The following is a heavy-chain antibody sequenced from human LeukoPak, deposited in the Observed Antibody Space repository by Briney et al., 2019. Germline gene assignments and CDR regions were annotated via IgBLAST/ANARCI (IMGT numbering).Heavy chain of an antibody. V-gene: IGHV4-59*01. CDR2: IYYSGST. J-gene: IGHJ5*02. CDR1: GVSITSYY. CDR3: ARGGVNYKIAGP. D-gene: IGHD3-10*01. Sequence: PSETLSLTCTVSGVSITSYYWSWIRQPPGKGLEWIGYIYYSGSTNYNPSLKSRVTISVDTSENQFSLKLSSVTAADTAVYYCARGGVNYKIAGPWGQGALVTVSS.